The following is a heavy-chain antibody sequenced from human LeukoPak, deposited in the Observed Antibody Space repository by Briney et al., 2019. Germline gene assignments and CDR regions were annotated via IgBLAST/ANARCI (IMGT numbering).Heavy chain of an antibody. CDR3: ARRRPAWYSGSYPFDY. CDR1: GYTFTSYD. Sequence: VASVKVSCKASGYTFTSYDINWVRQATGQGLEWMGWMNPNSGNTGYAQKFKGRVTITKNTSISTAYMELSSLRSEDTAVYYCARRRPAWYSGSYPFDYWGQGTLVTVSS. D-gene: IGHD1-26*01. J-gene: IGHJ4*02. V-gene: IGHV1-8*03. CDR2: MNPNSGNT.